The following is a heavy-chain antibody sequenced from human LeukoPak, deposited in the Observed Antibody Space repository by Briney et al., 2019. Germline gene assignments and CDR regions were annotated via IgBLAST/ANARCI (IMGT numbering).Heavy chain of an antibody. V-gene: IGHV3-21*01. CDR1: GFTFSSYS. Sequence: GGSLRLSCAASGFTFSSYSMNWVRQAPGKGLEWVSSISSSSSYIYYADSVKGRFTISRDNAKNSLYLQMNSLRAEDTAAYYCARGEYSSSSEPYFDYWGQGTLVTVSS. D-gene: IGHD6-6*01. CDR2: ISSSSSYI. J-gene: IGHJ4*02. CDR3: ARGEYSSSSEPYFDY.